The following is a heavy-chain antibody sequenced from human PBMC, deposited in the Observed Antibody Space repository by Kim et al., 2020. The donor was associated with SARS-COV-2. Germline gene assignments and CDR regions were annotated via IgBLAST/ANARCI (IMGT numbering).Heavy chain of an antibody. CDR2: T. D-gene: IGHD2-21*02. J-gene: IGHJ4*02. Sequence: TNYAQKLQGRVTMTTDTSTSTAYMELRSLRSDDTAVYYCARDLGDYYFDYWGQGTLVTVSS. CDR3: ARDLGDYYFDY. V-gene: IGHV1-18*01.